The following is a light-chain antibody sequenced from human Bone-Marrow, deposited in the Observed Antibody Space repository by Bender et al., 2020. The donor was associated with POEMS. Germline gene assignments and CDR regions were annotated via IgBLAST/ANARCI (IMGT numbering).Light chain of an antibody. J-gene: IGLJ3*02. CDR2: GYN. CDR3: QSYDNSLGGWV. CDR1: SSNTGSGYD. Sequence: QSVLTPPPSVSGAPVQRVTISCTGSSSNTGSGYDINWYQHLPGTAPKLLIYGYNNRPSGVPDRFSGSKSGTSASLAITGLQAEDEGDYYCQSYDNSLGGWVFGGGTKLTVL. V-gene: IGLV1-40*01.